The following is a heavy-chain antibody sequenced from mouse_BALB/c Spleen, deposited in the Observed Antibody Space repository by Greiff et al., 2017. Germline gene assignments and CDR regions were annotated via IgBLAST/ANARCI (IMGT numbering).Heavy chain of an antibody. D-gene: IGHD2-5*01. CDR1: GFTFSSYT. V-gene: IGHV5-12-2*01. CDR3: ARQSKGYAMDY. Sequence: EVQLQESGGGLVQPGGSLKLSCAASGFTFSSYTMSWVRQTPEKRLEWVAYISNGGGSTYYPDTVKGRFTISRDNAKNTLYLQMSSLKSEDTAMYYGARQSKGYAMDYGGQGTSVTVSS. CDR2: ISNGGGST. J-gene: IGHJ4*01.